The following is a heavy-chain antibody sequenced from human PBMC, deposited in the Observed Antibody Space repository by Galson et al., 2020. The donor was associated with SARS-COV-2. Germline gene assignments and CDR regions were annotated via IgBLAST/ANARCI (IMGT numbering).Heavy chain of an antibody. CDR1: GFTFSNAW. J-gene: IGHJ4*02. V-gene: IGHV3-15*01. CDR2: IKSKTDGGPT. CDR3: TTDRAYDYVWGSYRFPGY. D-gene: IGHD3-16*02. Sequence: GESLKISCAASGFTFSNAWMSWVRQAPGKGLEWVGRIKSKTDGGPTDYAAPVKGRFTISRDDSKNTLYLQMNSLKTEDTAVYYCTTDRAYDYVWGSYRFPGYWGQGTLVTVSS.